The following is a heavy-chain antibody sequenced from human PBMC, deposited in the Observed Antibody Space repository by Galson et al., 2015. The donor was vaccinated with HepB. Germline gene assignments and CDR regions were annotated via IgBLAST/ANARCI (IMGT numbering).Heavy chain of an antibody. J-gene: IGHJ2*01. Sequence: SLRLSCAASGFNFSDYYMSWIRQAPGKGLEWVSYISSAWNSYTNYADPVMGRFTISRDTAKNSLYLQMNSLRAEDTAVYYCARPGGYRGYGPTGSTRYFDLWGRGTLVTVSS. CDR2: ISSAWNSYT. D-gene: IGHD5-12*01. CDR3: ARPGGYRGYGPTGSTRYFDL. CDR1: GFNFSDYY. V-gene: IGHV3-11*03.